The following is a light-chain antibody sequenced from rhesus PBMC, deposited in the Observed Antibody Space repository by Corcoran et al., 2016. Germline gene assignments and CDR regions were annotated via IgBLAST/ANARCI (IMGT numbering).Light chain of an antibody. CDR3: QQYYSTPLT. CDR1: QSLLYSSNNKNY. V-gene: IGKV4-1*01. CDR2: GAS. Sequence: DIVMTQSPDSLAVSLGERVTINCKSSQSLLYSSNNKNYLAWYQQKPGQAPKFLIYGASTRESGGPNRFSGSGSGTEFTLTISGLQAEDVAVYYCQQYYSTPLTFGPGTKLNIK. J-gene: IGKJ3*01.